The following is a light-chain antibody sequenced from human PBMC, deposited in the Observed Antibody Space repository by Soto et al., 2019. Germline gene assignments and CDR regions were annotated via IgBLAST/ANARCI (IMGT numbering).Light chain of an antibody. V-gene: IGKV1-39*01. J-gene: IGKJ5*01. CDR1: QSITDY. CDR3: QQADSFPIT. CDR2: AAF. Sequence: DIQMTQSPSSLSASVGDRVTITCRASQSITDYLNWYQQKPGNAPKLLIYAAFILQSGVPSRFSGYGSGTDFTLSISSLQPEDFATYYCQQADSFPITFGQGTRLEIK.